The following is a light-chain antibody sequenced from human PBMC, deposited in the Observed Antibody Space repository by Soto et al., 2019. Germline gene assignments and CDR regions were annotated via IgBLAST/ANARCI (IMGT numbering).Light chain of an antibody. V-gene: IGKV3-20*01. J-gene: IGKJ1*01. Sequence: EIVLTQSPGTLSLSPGERATLSCRASQSVSSNLAWYQQKPGQAPRLLIYGASTRATGIPARFSVSGSGTNFTLIVSRLEPEEFAVYYCQQYGRSRTFGQGTKVDIK. CDR1: QSVSSN. CDR2: GAS. CDR3: QQYGRSRT.